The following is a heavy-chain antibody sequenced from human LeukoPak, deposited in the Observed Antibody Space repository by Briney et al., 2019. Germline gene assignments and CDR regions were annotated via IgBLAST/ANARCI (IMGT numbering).Heavy chain of an antibody. CDR1: GYSIANGYH. D-gene: IGHD3-10*01. J-gene: IGHJ4*02. CDR3: AAAYYYGSGSYLDY. V-gene: IGHV4-38-2*01. CDR2: IYQSGST. Sequence: SETLSLTCSVSGYSIANGYHWAWVRQPPGKRLEWLGSIYQSGSTYDNLSLKSRVTMSVDTSKNQFSLKLSSVTAADTAVYYCAAAYYYGSGSYLDYWGQGTLVTVSS.